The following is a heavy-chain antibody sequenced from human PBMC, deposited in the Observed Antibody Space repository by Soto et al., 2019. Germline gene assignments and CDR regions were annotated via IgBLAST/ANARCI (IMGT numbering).Heavy chain of an antibody. J-gene: IGHJ6*02. CDR2: IRSKANSYAT. Sequence: GGSLRLSCAGSGFAFSGSTIHWVRQASGKGLERVGRIRSKANSYATAYAASVKGRFIISRDDSKTTAYLQMSSLKIEDTAVYYCFRENYFPYHGTDVSGQGPTVTVSS. D-gene: IGHD1-7*01. V-gene: IGHV3-73*01. CDR3: FRENYFPYHGTDV. CDR1: GFAFSGST.